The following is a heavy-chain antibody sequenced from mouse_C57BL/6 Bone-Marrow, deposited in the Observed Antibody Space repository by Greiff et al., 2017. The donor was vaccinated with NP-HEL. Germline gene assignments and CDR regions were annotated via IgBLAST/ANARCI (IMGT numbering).Heavy chain of an antibody. CDR3: ARSYGSSYNYAMDY. CDR1: GYTFTSYG. Sequence: EVKLVESGAELVRPGSSVKMSCKTSGYTFTSYGINWVKQRPGQGLEWIGYIYIGNGYTEYNEKFKGKATLTSDTSSSTAYMQRSSLTSEDSAIYFCARSYGSSYNYAMDYWGQGTSVTVSS. CDR2: IYIGNGYT. D-gene: IGHD1-1*01. V-gene: IGHV1-58*01. J-gene: IGHJ4*01.